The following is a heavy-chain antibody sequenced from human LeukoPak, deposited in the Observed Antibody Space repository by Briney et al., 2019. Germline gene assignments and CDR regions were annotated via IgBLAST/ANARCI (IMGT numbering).Heavy chain of an antibody. CDR3: AKDVTVVPAAHFDY. J-gene: IGHJ4*02. V-gene: IGHV3-23*01. Sequence: GGSLRLSCAASGFTFSSYAMSWVRQAPGKGLEWVSAISGSGGSTYYADSVKGRFTISRDNAKNTLYLQMNSLRAEDTAVYYCAKDVTVVPAAHFDYWGQGTLVTVSS. D-gene: IGHD2-2*01. CDR2: ISGSGGST. CDR1: GFTFSSYA.